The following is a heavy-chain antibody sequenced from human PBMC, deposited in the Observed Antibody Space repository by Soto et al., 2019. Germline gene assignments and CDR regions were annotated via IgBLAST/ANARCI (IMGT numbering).Heavy chain of an antibody. V-gene: IGHV4-30-2*01. D-gene: IGHD4-17*01. CDR2: IYHSGST. CDR3: ARSMTTVTSNDY. CDR1: GGSISSGGYS. J-gene: IGHJ4*02. Sequence: QLQLQESGSGLVKPSQTLSLTCAVSGGSISSGGYSWSWIRQPPGKGLEWIGYIYHSGSTYYNPYPKRRVTISVDRSTNQVSLKLSSVTAADTAVYYCARSMTTVTSNDYWGQGTLVTVSS.